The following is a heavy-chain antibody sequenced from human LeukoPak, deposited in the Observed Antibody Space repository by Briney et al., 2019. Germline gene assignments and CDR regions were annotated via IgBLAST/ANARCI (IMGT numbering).Heavy chain of an antibody. CDR1: GGSMSTSDYY. Sequence: PSETLSLTCTVSGGSMSTSDYYWGWIRQPPGKGLDWIRRIYYRGSTYYSPSLGSPVTLSVDTSKNQFSLKLSSVTAADTAVYYCARRVFLWFGESQYYFDYWGQGTLVTVPS. V-gene: IGHV4-39*01. D-gene: IGHD3-10*01. CDR2: IYYRGST. J-gene: IGHJ4*02. CDR3: ARRVFLWFGESQYYFDY.